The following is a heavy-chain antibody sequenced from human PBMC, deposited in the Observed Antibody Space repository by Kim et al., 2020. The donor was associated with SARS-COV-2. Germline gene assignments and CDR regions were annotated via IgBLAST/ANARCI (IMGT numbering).Heavy chain of an antibody. CDR3: ARDGGGPAAMVGS. Sequence: YNPSLKSRVTISVDTSKNQFSLKLSAVTAADTAVYYCARDGGGPAAMVGSWGQGTLVTVSS. J-gene: IGHJ4*02. D-gene: IGHD2-2*01. V-gene: IGHV4-31*02.